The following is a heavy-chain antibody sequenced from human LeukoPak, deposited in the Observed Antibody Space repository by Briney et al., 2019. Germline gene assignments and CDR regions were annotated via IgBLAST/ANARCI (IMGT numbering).Heavy chain of an antibody. CDR3: ARDSNDSGYYYGMDV. D-gene: IGHD3-22*01. CDR1: GYTFTSYG. CDR2: ISAYNGNT. V-gene: IGHV1-18*01. Sequence: ASVTVSCKASGYTFTSYGISWVRQAPGQGLEWMGWISAYNGNTNYAQKLQGRVTMTTDTSTSTAYMELRSLRSDDTAVYYCARDSNDSGYYYGMDVWGQGTTVTVSS. J-gene: IGHJ6*02.